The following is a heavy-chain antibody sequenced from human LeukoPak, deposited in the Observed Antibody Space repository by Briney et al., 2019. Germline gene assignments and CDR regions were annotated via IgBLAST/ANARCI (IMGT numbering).Heavy chain of an antibody. J-gene: IGHJ4*02. CDR3: ASRAIVATNLDY. D-gene: IGHD5-12*01. Sequence: SETLSLTCTVSGGSISSSSYYWGWIRQPPGKGLEWIGSIYYSGSTYYSPSLKSRVTISVDTSKNQFSLKLSSVTAADTAVYYCASRAIVATNLDYWGQGTLVTVSS. CDR1: GGSISSSSYY. CDR2: IYYSGST. V-gene: IGHV4-39*01.